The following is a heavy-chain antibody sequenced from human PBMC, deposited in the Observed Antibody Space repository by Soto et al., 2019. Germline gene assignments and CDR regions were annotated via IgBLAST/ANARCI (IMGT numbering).Heavy chain of an antibody. V-gene: IGHV1-18*01. CDR3: ARLLAGGAFYRGYAFDL. D-gene: IGHD3-16*01. CDR2: ISTVNGET. J-gene: IGHJ6*02. Sequence: QIQLMQSGGDVKTPGASLKVSCTTSRYTFTSHGIAWVRQAPGQGLEWMGWISTVNGETDYAQKFQGRVTTTADTFTSSAHMELPSLPSEDTGVYCCARLLAGGAFYRGYAFDLWGHGTKVTVSS. CDR1: RYTFTSHG.